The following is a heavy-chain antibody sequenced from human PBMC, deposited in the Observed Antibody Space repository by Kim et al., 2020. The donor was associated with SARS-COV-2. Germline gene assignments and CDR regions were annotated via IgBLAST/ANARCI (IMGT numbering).Heavy chain of an antibody. Sequence: SETLSLTCAVYGGSFSGYYWSWIRQPPGKGLEWIGEINHSGSTNYNPSLKSRVTISVDTSKNQFSLKLSSVTAADTAVYYCAREMNAAAADYWGQGTLVTVSS. V-gene: IGHV4-34*01. CDR2: INHSGST. D-gene: IGHD6-13*01. J-gene: IGHJ4*02. CDR3: AREMNAAAADY. CDR1: GGSFSGYY.